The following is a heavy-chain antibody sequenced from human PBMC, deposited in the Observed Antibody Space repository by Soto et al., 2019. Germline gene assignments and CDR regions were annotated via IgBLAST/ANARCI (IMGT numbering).Heavy chain of an antibody. Sequence: QVQLVQSGAEVKKPGSSVKVSCKASGGTFSSYAISWVRQAPGQGLEWMGGIIPIFGTANYAQKFQGRVTITADESTSTAYMELSSLRSEDTAVYYCARDGYPKSYDSSGYYLAPFDYWGQGTLVTVSS. CDR2: IIPIFGTA. J-gene: IGHJ4*02. V-gene: IGHV1-69*01. D-gene: IGHD3-22*01. CDR3: ARDGYPKSYDSSGYYLAPFDY. CDR1: GGTFSSYA.